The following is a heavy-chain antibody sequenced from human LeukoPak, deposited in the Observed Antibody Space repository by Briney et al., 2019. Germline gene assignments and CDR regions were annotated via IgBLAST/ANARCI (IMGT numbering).Heavy chain of an antibody. D-gene: IGHD6-19*01. Sequence: SETLSLTCTVSGDSISSSSDYWGWIRQPPGKGLEWIGSVYYSGSTYYKPSLKSRVTMSVDTSKNQFSLNLYSVTAADTAVYYCARGAPNNSGWHWGAWGQGTLVTVSS. J-gene: IGHJ4*02. CDR3: ARGAPNNSGWHWGA. V-gene: IGHV4-39*01. CDR2: VYYSGST. CDR1: GDSISSSSDY.